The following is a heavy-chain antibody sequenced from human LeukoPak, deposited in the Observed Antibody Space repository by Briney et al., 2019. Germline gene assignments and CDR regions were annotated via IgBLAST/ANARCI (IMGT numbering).Heavy chain of an antibody. J-gene: IGHJ3*02. D-gene: IGHD2-15*01. V-gene: IGHV4-59*12. Sequence: PSETLSLTCTVSGGSINSYHWSWIRQPPGKGLEWIGYIYYSGSTNYNPSLKSRLTISVDTSKNQFSLKLSSVTAADTAVYYCARDLGYCSGGSCYFDAFDIWGQGTMVTVSS. CDR1: GGSINSYH. CDR3: ARDLGYCSGGSCYFDAFDI. CDR2: IYYSGST.